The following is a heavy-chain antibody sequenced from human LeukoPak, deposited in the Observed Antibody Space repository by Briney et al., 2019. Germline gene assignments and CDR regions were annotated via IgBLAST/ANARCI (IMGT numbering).Heavy chain of an antibody. V-gene: IGHV3-11*04. CDR2: ISCSGSTI. J-gene: IGHJ6*02. Sequence: GGTLRLPCTASRFTFSDYYMRWIRQAPGKGLEWVTYISCSGSTIYYADSVKGRFTISRDNAKISLYQKMNSLIAEDTAVYYGARLVQMGDTAMVGYYYYYRMDVWGQGTTVTVSS. CDR1: RFTFSDYY. CDR3: ARLVQMGDTAMVGYYYYYRMDV. D-gene: IGHD5-18*01.